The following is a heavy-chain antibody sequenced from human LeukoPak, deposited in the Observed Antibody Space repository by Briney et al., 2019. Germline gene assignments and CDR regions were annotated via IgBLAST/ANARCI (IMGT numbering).Heavy chain of an antibody. J-gene: IGHJ6*02. Sequence: EASVKVSCKASGYTFTSYGISWVRQAPGQGLEWMGWISAYNGNTNYAQKLQGRVTMTTDTSTSTAYMELRSLRSDDTAVYYCARRVDWNYVYYYYYGMDVWGQGTTVTVSS. CDR2: ISAYNGNT. D-gene: IGHD1-7*01. CDR1: GYTFTSYG. V-gene: IGHV1-18*01. CDR3: ARRVDWNYVYYYYYGMDV.